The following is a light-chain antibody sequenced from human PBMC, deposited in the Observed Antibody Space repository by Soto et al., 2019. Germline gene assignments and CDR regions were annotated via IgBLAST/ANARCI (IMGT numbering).Light chain of an antibody. Sequence: QSALTQPASVSGSPGQSITISCTGSSSDVGSYNLVSWYQQHPGKAPKLMIYEGNKRPSGVSNRFSGSKSANTASLTISGLQTEDEADYYCCSYAGSPRYVLGTGTKLTVL. J-gene: IGLJ1*01. CDR1: SSDVGSYNL. CDR2: EGN. CDR3: CSYAGSPRYV. V-gene: IGLV2-23*01.